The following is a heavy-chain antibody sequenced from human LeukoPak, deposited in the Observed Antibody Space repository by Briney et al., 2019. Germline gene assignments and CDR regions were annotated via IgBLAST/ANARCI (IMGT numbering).Heavy chain of an antibody. Sequence: PSETLSLTCTLSGGSIRPYYWSWLRQPPRKGLEGIAYVFHSGTTKYNPSLKSRVAISLDTPNSQFSLKLHSVTVADTAVYYCARGGYYYLDVWGRGTTVTVSS. CDR1: GGSIRPYY. V-gene: IGHV4-59*01. CDR3: ARGGYYYLDV. J-gene: IGHJ6*03. CDR2: VFHSGTT.